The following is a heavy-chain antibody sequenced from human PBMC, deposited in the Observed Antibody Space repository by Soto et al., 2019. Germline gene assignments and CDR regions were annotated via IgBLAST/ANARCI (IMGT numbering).Heavy chain of an antibody. CDR2: SKNKADSYTT. D-gene: IGHD3-10*01. CDR1: GFTFSDHY. CDR3: TVWGSGNDFGAA. Sequence: EVQLVESGGGLVQPGGSLRLSCAASGFTFSDHYMDWVRQAPGKGLEWVGRSKNKADSYTTEYAASVKGRFTISRDGSRTSWFLQMNGLKTEDTAVYYCTVWGSGNDFGAAWGQGILVTVSS. J-gene: IGHJ4*02. V-gene: IGHV3-72*01.